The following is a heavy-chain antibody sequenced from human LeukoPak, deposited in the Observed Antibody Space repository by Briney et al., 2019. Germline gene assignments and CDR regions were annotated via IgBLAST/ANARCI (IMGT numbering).Heavy chain of an antibody. D-gene: IGHD2-15*01. J-gene: IGHJ4*02. V-gene: IGHV3-33*01. CDR3: ARYCSGGTCYVGLI. CDR2: IRSDGSSE. CDR1: GFPFSTYG. Sequence: PGRSLRLSCAASGFPFSTYGMHWVRQAPGKGLEWVAVIRSDGSSEYYADSVKGRFIISRDNSKNTLYLQMNSLRAEDTAVYYCARYCSGGTCYVGLIWGQGTLVTVSS.